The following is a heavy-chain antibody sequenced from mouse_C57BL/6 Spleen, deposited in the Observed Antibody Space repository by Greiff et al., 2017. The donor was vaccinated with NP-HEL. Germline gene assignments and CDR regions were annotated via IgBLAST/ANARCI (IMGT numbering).Heavy chain of an antibody. CDR2: ISDGGSYT. CDR1: GFTFSSYA. V-gene: IGHV5-4*01. D-gene: IGHD2-4*01. J-gene: IGHJ3*01. Sequence: EVQGVESGGGLVKPGGSLKLSCAASGFTFSSYAMSWVRQTPEKRLEWVATISDGGSYTYYPDNVKGRFTISRDNAKNNLYLQMSHLKSEDTAMYYCARDRGYDYDDLFAYWGQGTLVTVSA. CDR3: ARDRGYDYDDLFAY.